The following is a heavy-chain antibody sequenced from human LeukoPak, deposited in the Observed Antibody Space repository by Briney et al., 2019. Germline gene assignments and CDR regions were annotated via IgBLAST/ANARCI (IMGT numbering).Heavy chain of an antibody. Sequence: ASVKVSCKASGYTFTAYYMHWVRPAPGQGLEWMGWINTNSGGTNYAQKFQGRVTMTRDTSISTAYMELSRLRSDDTAVYYCARDYYDSSGFGAFDIWGQGTMVTVSS. V-gene: IGHV1-2*02. CDR1: GYTFTAYY. D-gene: IGHD3-22*01. CDR2: INTNSGGT. J-gene: IGHJ3*02. CDR3: ARDYYDSSGFGAFDI.